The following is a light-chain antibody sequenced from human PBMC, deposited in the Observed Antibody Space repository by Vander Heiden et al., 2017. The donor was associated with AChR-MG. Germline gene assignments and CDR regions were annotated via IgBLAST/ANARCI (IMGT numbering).Light chain of an antibody. J-gene: IGKJ3*01. CDR2: TAS. V-gene: IGKV1-39*01. Sequence: DIQMTQSPSSLSASVGDRVTITCRASQTISRYLNWYQQQPGKAPKLLIYTASSLQSGVPARFSGSGSGTDFTLTISSLQPEDFASYYCQQCDSTPLTFGHGTKVDIK. CDR1: QTISRY. CDR3: QQCDSTPLT.